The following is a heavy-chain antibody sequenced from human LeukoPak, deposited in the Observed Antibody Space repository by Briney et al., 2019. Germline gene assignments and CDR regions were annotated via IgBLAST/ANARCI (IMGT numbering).Heavy chain of an antibody. Sequence: PGGSLRLSCEASGFTFSSYAMSWVRQAPGKGLEWVSGIIDSGDITYYANSVKGRFTISRDNSKNALYLQMNSLRAEDTAVYYCAKARGGTYQTYYFDYWGQGTLVTVSS. CDR1: GFTFSSYA. CDR2: IIDSGDIT. J-gene: IGHJ4*02. V-gene: IGHV3-23*01. D-gene: IGHD1-26*01. CDR3: AKARGGTYQTYYFDY.